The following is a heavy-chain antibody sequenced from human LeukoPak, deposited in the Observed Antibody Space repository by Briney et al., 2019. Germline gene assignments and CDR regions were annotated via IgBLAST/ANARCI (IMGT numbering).Heavy chain of an antibody. J-gene: IGHJ4*02. CDR2: IYHSGST. Sequence: PSQTLCLTCAVSGGSISSGGYSWSWIRQPPGKGLEWIGYIYHSGSTYYNPSLKSRVTISVDRSKNQFSLKLSSVTAADTAVYYCASTNYYDSSVDYWGQGTLVTVSS. CDR1: GGSISSGGYS. CDR3: ASTNYYDSSVDY. D-gene: IGHD3-22*01. V-gene: IGHV4-30-2*01.